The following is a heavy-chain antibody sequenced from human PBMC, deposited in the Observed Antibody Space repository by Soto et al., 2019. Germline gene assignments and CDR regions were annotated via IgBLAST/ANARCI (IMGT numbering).Heavy chain of an antibody. J-gene: IGHJ4*02. CDR3: ARDWKAGGWLRPRYYSDY. Sequence: EVQLVESGGGLVKPGGSLRLSCAASGFTFSSYSMNWVRQAPGKGLEWVSSISSSSSYIYYADSVKGRFTISRDNAKNSLYLQMNSLRAEDTAVYYCARDWKAGGWLRPRYYSDYWGQGTLVTVSS. V-gene: IGHV3-21*01. D-gene: IGHD6-19*01. CDR1: GFTFSSYS. CDR2: ISSSSSYI.